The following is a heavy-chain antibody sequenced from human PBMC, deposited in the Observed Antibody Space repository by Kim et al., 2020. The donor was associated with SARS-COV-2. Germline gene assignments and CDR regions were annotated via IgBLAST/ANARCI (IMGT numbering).Heavy chain of an antibody. CDR2: ISSNGGST. V-gene: IGHV3-64*01. CDR1: GFTFSNAW. Sequence: GGSLRLSCAASGFTFSNAWMSWVRQALGKGLEYVSAISSNGGSTYYANSVKGRFTISRDNSKNTLYLQMGSLRAEDMAVYYCARGQRVYYDILTGYYDPYYYYYMDVWGKGTTVTVSS. D-gene: IGHD3-9*01. CDR3: ARGQRVYYDILTGYYDPYYYYYMDV. J-gene: IGHJ6*03.